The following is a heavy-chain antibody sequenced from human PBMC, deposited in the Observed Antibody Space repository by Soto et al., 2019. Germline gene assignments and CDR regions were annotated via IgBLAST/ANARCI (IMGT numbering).Heavy chain of an antibody. CDR1: GGSISSGGYY. D-gene: IGHD3-10*01. CDR3: ARVPMVRGVHSWFHP. J-gene: IGHJ5*02. CDR2: IYYSGST. V-gene: IGHV4-31*03. Sequence: QVQLQESGPGLVKPSQTLSLTCTVSGGSISSGGYYWSWIRQHPGKGLEWIGYIYYSGSTSYNTSLKSRVTISVGTSKNQSALKLSCVTAEDTAVYCCARVPMVRGVHSWFHPLGQGTLVTVSP.